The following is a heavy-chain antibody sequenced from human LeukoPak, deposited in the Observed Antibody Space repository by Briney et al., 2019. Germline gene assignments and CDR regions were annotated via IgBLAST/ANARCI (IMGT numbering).Heavy chain of an antibody. Sequence: PGGCLRLSCAASGFTFSSYWMSWVLQAPGKGLEWVANIKQDGSEKYYVDSVKGRFTISRDNAKNSLYLQMNSLRAEDTALYYCAKDTIAVAGQYYFDYWGQGTLVTVS. J-gene: IGHJ4*02. V-gene: IGHV3-7*03. CDR1: GFTFSSYW. CDR3: AKDTIAVAGQYYFDY. D-gene: IGHD6-19*01. CDR2: IKQDGSEK.